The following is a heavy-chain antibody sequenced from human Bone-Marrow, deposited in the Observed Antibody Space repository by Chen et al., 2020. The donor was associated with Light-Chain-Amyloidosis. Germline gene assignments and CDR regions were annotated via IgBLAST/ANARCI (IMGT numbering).Heavy chain of an antibody. D-gene: IGHD2-21*01. CDR2: MYSGGST. Sequence: EVQLVESGGGLIQPGGSLRLSCVASGFTVFNNYMSWVRLAPGRGLEWVSIMYSGGSTYYADSVKGRFIISRDNFKNTLYLHMNSLRAEDTAMYYCARSAPLSSHYYYFDSRRPGTL. CDR1: GFTVFNNY. J-gene: IGHJ4*01. CDR3: ARSAPLSSHYYYFDS. V-gene: IGHV3-53*01.